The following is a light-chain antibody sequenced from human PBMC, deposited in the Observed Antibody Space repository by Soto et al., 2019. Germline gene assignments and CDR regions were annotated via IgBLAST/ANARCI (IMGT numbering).Light chain of an antibody. CDR1: QSVLYSSNNKNY. Sequence: DIVMTQSPDSLAVSLGERATINCKSSQSVLYSSNNKNYLAWYQQKPGQPPKLLIYWASTRESGVPDRFSGSGSGTDFTLTISSLQPEDFATYYCQQAHSFPSSFGQGTRLEIK. CDR3: QQAHSFPSS. J-gene: IGKJ5*01. CDR2: WAS. V-gene: IGKV4-1*01.